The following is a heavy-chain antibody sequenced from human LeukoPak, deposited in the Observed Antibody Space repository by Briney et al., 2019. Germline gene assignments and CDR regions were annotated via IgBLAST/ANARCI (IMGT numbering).Heavy chain of an antibody. J-gene: IGHJ4*02. CDR1: GGSISSYY. D-gene: IGHD1-26*01. CDR2: IYYSGST. CDR3: ARFILGHFDY. Sequence: KASETLSLTCTVSGGSISSYYWSWIRQPPGKGLEWIGYIYYSGSTNYKPSLKSRVTISVDTSKNQFSLKLSSVTAADTAVYYCARFILGHFDYWGQGTLVTVSS. V-gene: IGHV4-59*01.